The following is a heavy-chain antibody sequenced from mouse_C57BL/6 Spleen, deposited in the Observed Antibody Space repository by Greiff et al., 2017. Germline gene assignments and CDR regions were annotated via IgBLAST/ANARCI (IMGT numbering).Heavy chain of an antibody. Sequence: EVQLQQSGAELVRPGASVTLSCTASGFNIKDYYMHWVKQRPEQGLEWIGRIDPEDGDTEYAPKFQGKATMTADTSSNTAYLQLSSLTSEDTAVYYCTTSDYAGYYFDYWGQGTTLTVSS. CDR1: GFNIKDYY. V-gene: IGHV14-1*01. J-gene: IGHJ2*01. CDR2: IDPEDGDT. D-gene: IGHD2-4*01. CDR3: TTSDYAGYYFDY.